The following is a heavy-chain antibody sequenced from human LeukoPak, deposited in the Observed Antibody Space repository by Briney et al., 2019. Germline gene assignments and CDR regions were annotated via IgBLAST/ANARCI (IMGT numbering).Heavy chain of an antibody. CDR3: AKWGDYDVLTGYYVSDY. CDR2: ITGGGSGI. Sequence: AGGSQRLSCAASGFTFSNYAMSWVRQAPGKGLEWVSAITGGGSGIYYADSMKSRFTISRDNSKNTLYLQINSLRAEDTAVYYCAKWGDYDVLTGYYVSDYWGQGTLVTVSS. J-gene: IGHJ4*02. V-gene: IGHV3-23*01. D-gene: IGHD3-9*01. CDR1: GFTFSNYA.